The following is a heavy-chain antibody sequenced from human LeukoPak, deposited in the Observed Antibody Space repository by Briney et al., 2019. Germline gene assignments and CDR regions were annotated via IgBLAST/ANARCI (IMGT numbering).Heavy chain of an antibody. V-gene: IGHV4-59*08. Sequence: PSETLSLTCTVSGGSFSSYYWSWIRQTPGKGLAWIGYIYYSGSTNYNPSLKSRVTISVDTSKNQFSLKLSSVTAADTAVYYCARHGPYIVNYYYYYGMDVWGQGTTVTVSS. J-gene: IGHJ6*02. CDR1: GGSFSSYY. D-gene: IGHD3-16*02. CDR2: IYYSGST. CDR3: ARHGPYIVNYYYYYGMDV.